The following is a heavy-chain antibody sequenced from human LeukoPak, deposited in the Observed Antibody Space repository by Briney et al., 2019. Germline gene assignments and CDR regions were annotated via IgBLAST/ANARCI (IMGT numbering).Heavy chain of an antibody. CDR2: IYSGGST. CDR1: GFTVSSNY. V-gene: IGHV3-53*01. D-gene: IGHD3-22*01. Sequence: GGSLRLSCAASGFTVSSNYMSWVRQAPGKGLEWVSVIYSGGSTYYADSVKGRFTISRDNSKNTLYLQMNSLRAEDTAVYYCARAGYYYGSSGYYPLDYWGQGTLVTVSS. J-gene: IGHJ4*02. CDR3: ARAGYYYGSSGYYPLDY.